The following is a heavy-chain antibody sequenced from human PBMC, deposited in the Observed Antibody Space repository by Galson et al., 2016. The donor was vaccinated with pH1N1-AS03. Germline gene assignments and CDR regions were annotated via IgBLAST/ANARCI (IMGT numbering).Heavy chain of an antibody. CDR3: AKGDDFWSGYSPNYYYCMDV. J-gene: IGHJ6*03. V-gene: IGHV3-23*01. CDR1: GFSFSTYA. CDR2: ISGSGGTT. Sequence: SLRLSCAASGFSFSTYAMTWVRQAPGKGLEWVSGISGSGGTTYYAESVKGRSAISRDNSKNTLYLLMNSLRAEDTAVYYCAKGDDFWSGYSPNYYYCMDVWAKGPRSPSP. D-gene: IGHD3-3*01.